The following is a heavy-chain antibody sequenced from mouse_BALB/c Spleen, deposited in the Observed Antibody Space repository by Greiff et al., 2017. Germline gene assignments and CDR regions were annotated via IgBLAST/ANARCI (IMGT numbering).Heavy chain of an antibody. CDR3: ATLYGNYAMDY. D-gene: IGHD2-1*01. V-gene: IGHV3-6*02. Sequence: DVKLQESGPGLVKPSQSLSLTCSVTGYSITSGYYWNWIRQFPGNKLEWIGYISYDGSNNYNPSLKNRISITRDTSKNQLFLKLNSVTTEDTSTYYCATLYGNYAMDYWGQGTSVTVSS. CDR2: ISYDGSN. CDR1: GYSITSGYY. J-gene: IGHJ4*01.